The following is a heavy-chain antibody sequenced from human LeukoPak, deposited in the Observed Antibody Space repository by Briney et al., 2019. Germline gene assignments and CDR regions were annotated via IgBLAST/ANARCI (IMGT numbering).Heavy chain of an antibody. J-gene: IGHJ4*02. CDR2: INHSGST. CDR3: ARENGGGACPPFDY. CDR1: GGSISSYY. D-gene: IGHD2-21*02. V-gene: IGHV4-59*12. Sequence: SETLSLTCTVSGGSISSYYWSWIRQPPGKGLEWIGEINHSGSTNYNPSLKSRVTISVDTSKNQFSLKLSSVTAADTAVYYCARENGGGACPPFDYGGRGPWVTVSS.